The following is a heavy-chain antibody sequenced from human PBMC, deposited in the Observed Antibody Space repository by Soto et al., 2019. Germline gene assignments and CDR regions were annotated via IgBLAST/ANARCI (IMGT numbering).Heavy chain of an antibody. CDR2: LSSSGSST. CDR3: AKGGIGLAGLDL. J-gene: IGHJ4*02. CDR1: GFTFSSYA. V-gene: IGHV3-23*01. Sequence: EVQLLESGGGLVQPGGSLRLSCAPSGFTFSSYAMSWVRQAPGKGLEWVSSLSSSGSSTNYGDSVKGRFTISRDISKNMLYLQMNSLRAEDTAVYHCAKGGIGLAGLDLWGQGTLVTVSP. D-gene: IGHD6-19*01.